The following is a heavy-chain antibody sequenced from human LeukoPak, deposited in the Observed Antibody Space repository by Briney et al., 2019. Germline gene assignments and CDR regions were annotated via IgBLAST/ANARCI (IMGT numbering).Heavy chain of an antibody. V-gene: IGHV3-21*01. D-gene: IGHD3-10*01. Sequence: GGSLRLSCAASGFTFSRYSMIWVRQAPGKALEWVSSISSSSNYIYYADSVKGRFTISRDNAKNSLYLQMNSLRAEDTAVYYCAAGSGSYRDWFDPWGQGTLVTVSS. J-gene: IGHJ5*02. CDR1: GFTFSRYS. CDR2: ISSSSNYI. CDR3: AAGSGSYRDWFDP.